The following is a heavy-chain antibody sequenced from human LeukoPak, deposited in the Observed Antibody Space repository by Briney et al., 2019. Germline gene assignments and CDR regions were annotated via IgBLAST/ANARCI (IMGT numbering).Heavy chain of an antibody. J-gene: IGHJ6*03. CDR1: GFTFSSYG. V-gene: IGHV3-30*02. CDR3: AKDGAVVPAALYYMDV. Sequence: PGGSLRLSCAASGFTFSSYGMHWVRQAPGKGLEWVAFIRYDGSNKYYADSVKGRFTISRDNSKNTLYLQMNSLRAEDTAVYYCAKDGAVVPAALYYMDVWGKGTTVTVSS. CDR2: IRYDGSNK. D-gene: IGHD2-2*01.